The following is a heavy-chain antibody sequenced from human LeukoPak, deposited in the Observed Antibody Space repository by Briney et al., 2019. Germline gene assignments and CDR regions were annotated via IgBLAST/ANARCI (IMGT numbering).Heavy chain of an antibody. Sequence: ASETLSLTCTVSGGSISSYYWSWIRQPPGKGLEWIGYIYYSGSTNYNPSLKSRVTISVDTSKDQFSLKLSSVTAADTAVYYCARDVYYSSGEYGMDVWGQGTTVTVSS. CDR1: GGSISSYY. CDR3: ARDVYYSSGEYGMDV. J-gene: IGHJ6*02. V-gene: IGHV4-59*01. CDR2: IYYSGST. D-gene: IGHD3-10*01.